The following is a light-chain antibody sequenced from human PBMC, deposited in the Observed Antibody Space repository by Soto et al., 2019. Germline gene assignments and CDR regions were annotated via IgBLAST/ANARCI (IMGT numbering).Light chain of an antibody. Sequence: DIQMTQSPSSLSASVGDRFTITCLSSQSISSYLNWYQQKPGKAPKLLIYAASSLQSGVPSRFSGSGSGTDFTLTISSLEPEDSAVYYCQQRSNSPPWITFGLGTRLEIK. CDR3: QQRSNSPPWIT. V-gene: IGKV1-39*01. J-gene: IGKJ5*01. CDR2: AAS. CDR1: QSISSY.